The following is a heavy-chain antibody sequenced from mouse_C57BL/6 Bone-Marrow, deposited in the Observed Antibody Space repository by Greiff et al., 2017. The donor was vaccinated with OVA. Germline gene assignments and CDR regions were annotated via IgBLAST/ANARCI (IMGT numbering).Heavy chain of an antibody. D-gene: IGHD3-2*02. J-gene: IGHJ3*01. Sequence: VQLQQSGPELVKPGASVKISCKASGYTFTDYYMNWVKQSHGKSLEWIGDINPNNGGTSYNQKFKGKATLTVDKSSSTAYMELRSLTSVDSAVYYCASRLRFAYWGQGTLVTVSA. V-gene: IGHV1-26*01. CDR1: GYTFTDYY. CDR2: INPNNGGT. CDR3: ASRLRFAY.